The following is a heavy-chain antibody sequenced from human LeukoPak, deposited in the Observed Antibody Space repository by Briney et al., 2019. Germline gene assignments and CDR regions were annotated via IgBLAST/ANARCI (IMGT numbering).Heavy chain of an antibody. CDR3: AKEAAQLWLIYYYYYMDV. CDR2: ISGSGGST. J-gene: IGHJ6*03. V-gene: IGHV3-23*01. CDR1: GFTFSSYG. D-gene: IGHD5-18*01. Sequence: GGSLRLSCAASGFTFSSYGMSWVRQAPGKGLEWVSAISGSGGSTYYADSVKGRFTISRDNSKNTLYLQMNSLKAEDTAVYYCAKEAAQLWLIYYYYYMDVWGKGTTVTISS.